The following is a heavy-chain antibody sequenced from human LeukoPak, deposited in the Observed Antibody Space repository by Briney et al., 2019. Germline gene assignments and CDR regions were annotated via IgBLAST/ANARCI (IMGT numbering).Heavy chain of an antibody. CDR1: GYTFTSYY. J-gene: IGHJ4*02. CDR3: AREAVAGTTNFDY. CDR2: VNPTSGGT. D-gene: IGHD6-19*01. V-gene: IGHV1-2*02. Sequence: ASVKVSCKTSGYTFTSYYMHWVRQAPGQGLEWMGWVNPTSGGTNYAQKFQGRVTMTRDTSISTAYMELSGLRSDDTAIYYCAREAVAGTTNFDYWGQGTLVTVSS.